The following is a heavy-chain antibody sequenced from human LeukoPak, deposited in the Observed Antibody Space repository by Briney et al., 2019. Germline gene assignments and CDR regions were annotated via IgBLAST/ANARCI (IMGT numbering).Heavy chain of an antibody. V-gene: IGHV3-23*01. CDR3: AQRGAFTSDPLDY. D-gene: IGHD3-16*01. CDR1: GFTFSSYA. J-gene: IGHJ4*02. Sequence: GGSLRLSCAASGFTFSSYAMNWVRQAPGKGLEWFSTIGAGGGNTYYADSVKGRFTISRDNAKNTLYLQMNSLRAEDTAVYYCAQRGAFTSDPLDYWGQGTLVTVSS. CDR2: IGAGGGNT.